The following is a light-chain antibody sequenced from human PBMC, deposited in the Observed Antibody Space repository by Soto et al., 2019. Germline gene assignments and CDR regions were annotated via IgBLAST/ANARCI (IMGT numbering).Light chain of an antibody. V-gene: IGKV3-20*01. CDR2: GAS. CDR3: QQFGTSPLYT. CDR1: QSVGSK. J-gene: IGKJ2*01. Sequence: PGERATLSCRASQSVGSKLAWYRQTPGQPPRLLIYGASTRATDTPARFSGSGAGTDFTLIISRLEPVDFAVYYCQQFGTSPLYTFGQGTKLEIK.